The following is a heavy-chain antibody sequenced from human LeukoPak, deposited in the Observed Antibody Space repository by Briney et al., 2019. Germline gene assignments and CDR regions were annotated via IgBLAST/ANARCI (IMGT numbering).Heavy chain of an antibody. J-gene: IGHJ4*02. D-gene: IGHD1-26*01. Sequence: SETLSLTCTVSGASISGSGYYWGWIRQPPGKGLEWIGNIYDSGSTYYNASLQSRVTISIDTSKNQFSLRLSSVTAADTAMYYCAKSGGYGLIDYWGRGTLVTVSS. V-gene: IGHV4-39*01. CDR2: IYDSGST. CDR1: GASISGSGYY. CDR3: AKSGGYGLIDY.